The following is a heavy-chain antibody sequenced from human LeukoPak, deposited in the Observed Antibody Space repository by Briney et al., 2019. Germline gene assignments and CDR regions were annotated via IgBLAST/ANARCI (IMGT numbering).Heavy chain of an antibody. CDR3: ARWTTVTSSFDF. CDR1: GGSISIYY. D-gene: IGHD4-17*01. Sequence: SESLSLTCTVSGGSISIYYRSWIRQPAGKGLEWVGRIYTSGSTNYTPSFKSRGPISVETTKNQFSLQLTTVTAADTAVYYCARWTTVTSSFDFWGKGTLVSVSS. CDR2: IYTSGST. J-gene: IGHJ4*02. V-gene: IGHV4-4*07.